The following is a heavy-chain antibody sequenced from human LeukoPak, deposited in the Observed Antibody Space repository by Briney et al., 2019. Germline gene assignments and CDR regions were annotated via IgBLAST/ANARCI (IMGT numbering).Heavy chain of an antibody. J-gene: IGHJ5*02. Sequence: QPGGSLRLSCAASGFSFSSSSMNWVRQAPGKGLEWISYLSGSSSAIYYADSVKGRFTISRDNSKNTLYLQMNSLRVEDTAVYYCARGPLYCTSTSCQEGFDPWGQGTLVTVSS. CDR1: GFSFSSSS. V-gene: IGHV3-48*01. CDR2: LSGSSSAI. D-gene: IGHD2-2*01. CDR3: ARGPLYCTSTSCQEGFDP.